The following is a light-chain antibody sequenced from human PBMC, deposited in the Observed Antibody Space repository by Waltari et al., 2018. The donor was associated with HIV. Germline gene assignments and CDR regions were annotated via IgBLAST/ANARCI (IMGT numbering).Light chain of an antibody. CDR1: SGSIARNF. V-gene: IGLV6-57*03. CDR2: EDK. Sequence: NFMLTQAHSVSESPGKTVTISCTRSSGSIARNFLQWYQQRPGSAPTIVIYEDKERPSGVPDRFSGSIDSSSNSASLTISGLKTEDEADYYCQSYDSSNHVVFGGGTKLTVL. CDR3: QSYDSSNHVV. J-gene: IGLJ2*01.